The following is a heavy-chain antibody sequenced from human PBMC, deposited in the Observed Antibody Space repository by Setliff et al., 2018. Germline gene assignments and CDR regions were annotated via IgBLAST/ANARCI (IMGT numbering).Heavy chain of an antibody. J-gene: IGHJ6*03. CDR2: SSTSGCT. CDR1: GGSISGDS. V-gene: IGHV4-4*08. D-gene: IGHD3-22*01. CDR3: ARWRVRDSGYYPRLSYMDV. Sequence: SETLSLTCTVSGGSISGDSWSWIRQPPGKGLEWIGYSSTSGCTNCNPSLESRVTISVDTSKNQVSLKLTSVTVADTAVYYCARWRVRDSGYYPRLSYMDVWGKGTTVTVS.